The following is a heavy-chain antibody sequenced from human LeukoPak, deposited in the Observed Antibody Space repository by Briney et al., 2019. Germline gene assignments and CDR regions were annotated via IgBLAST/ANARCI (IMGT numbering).Heavy chain of an antibody. J-gene: IGHJ4*02. D-gene: IGHD3-10*01. CDR2: ISAQHGQT. CDR3: ARDSGERGSGSYLIAY. Sequence: GASVKVSCKTSGYSENFYGITWVRQVAGQGLEWMGWISAQHGQTEYAPNSQGRVTMTRDTSISTAYMELSRLRSDDTAVYYCARDSGERGSGSYLIAYWGQGTLVTVSS. CDR1: GYSENFYG. V-gene: IGHV1-18*01.